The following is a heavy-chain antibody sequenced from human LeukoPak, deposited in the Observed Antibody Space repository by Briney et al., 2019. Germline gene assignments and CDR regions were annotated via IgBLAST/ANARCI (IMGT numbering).Heavy chain of an antibody. J-gene: IGHJ3*02. CDR1: GGSISSYY. D-gene: IGHD6-13*01. CDR2: IYYSGST. Sequence: SETLSLTCTVSGGSISSYYWNWIRQPPGKGLEWIGYIYYSGSTNYNPSLKSRVTMSIGTSKHQFSLKLSSVTAADTAVYYCARGIYSSDAFDIWGQGTMVTVSS. CDR3: ARGIYSSDAFDI. V-gene: IGHV4-59*01.